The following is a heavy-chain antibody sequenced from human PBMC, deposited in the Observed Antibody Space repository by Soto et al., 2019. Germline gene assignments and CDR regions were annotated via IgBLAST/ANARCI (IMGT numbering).Heavy chain of an antibody. CDR2: IYWDDDK. D-gene: IGHD1-1*01. J-gene: IGHJ4*02. V-gene: IGHV2-5*02. CDR1: GFSLTKSPVG. CDR3: AHRLGGSSWNDGFFDF. Sequence: QITLKESGPTLVEPTEALALTCSFSGFSLTKSPVGVGWFRQPPGKALEWLAVIYWDDDKRYNPSLKARITMAKDTFRNQVALTLTDMEPEDTATYFCAHRLGGSSWNDGFFDFRGQGLPVTVS.